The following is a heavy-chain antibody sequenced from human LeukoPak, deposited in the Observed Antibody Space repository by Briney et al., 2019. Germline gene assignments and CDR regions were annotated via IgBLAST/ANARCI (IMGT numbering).Heavy chain of an antibody. V-gene: IGHV4-59*01. CDR3: ARGPVRNWFDP. CDR2: IYYTGST. J-gene: IGHJ5*02. Sequence: SETLSLTCAVYGGSLSDYSWSWIRQPPGKALEWIGYIYYTGSTKYSPSLKSRVTISVDTSKKQFSLNLSSVTAADTAVYYCARGPVRNWFDPWGQGTLVTVSS. CDR1: GGSLSDYS.